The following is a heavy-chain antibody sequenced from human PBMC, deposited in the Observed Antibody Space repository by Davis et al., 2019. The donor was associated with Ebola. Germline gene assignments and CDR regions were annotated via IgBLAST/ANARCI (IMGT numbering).Heavy chain of an antibody. J-gene: IGHJ3*02. CDR1: GFTFSSYA. CDR2: ISYDGSNK. V-gene: IGHV3-30-3*01. CDR3: ASGVDVQGAFDI. Sequence: GESLKISCAASGFTFSSYAMHWVRQAPGKGLEWVAVISYDGSNKYYADSVKGRFTISRDNSKNTLYLQMNSLRAEDTAVYYCASGVDVQGAFDIWGQGTMVTVSS. D-gene: IGHD5/OR15-5a*01.